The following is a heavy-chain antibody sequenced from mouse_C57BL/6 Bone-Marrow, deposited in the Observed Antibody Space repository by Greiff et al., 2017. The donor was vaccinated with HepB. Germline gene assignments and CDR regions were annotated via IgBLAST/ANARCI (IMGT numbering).Heavy chain of an antibody. V-gene: IGHV3-6*01. D-gene: IGHD3-2*01. CDR2: ISYDGSN. J-gene: IGHJ3*01. CDR1: GYSITSGYY. CDR3: ARARQPLAWFAY. Sequence: EVKLVESGPGLVKPSQSLSLTCSVTGYSITSGYYWNWIRQFPGNKLEWMGYISYDGSNNYNPSLKNRISITRDTSKNQFFLKLNSVTTEDTATYYCARARQPLAWFAYWGQGTLVTVSA.